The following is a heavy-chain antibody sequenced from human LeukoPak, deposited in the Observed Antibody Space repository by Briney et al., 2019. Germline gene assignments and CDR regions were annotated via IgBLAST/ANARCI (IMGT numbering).Heavy chain of an antibody. CDR1: GGSFSGYY. J-gene: IGHJ5*02. D-gene: IGHD3-22*01. CDR3: ARGRDYYDSSGYSYNWFDP. CDR2: INHSGST. V-gene: IGHV4-34*01. Sequence: PSETLSLTCAVYGGSFSGYYWSWIRQPPGNGLEWIGEINHSGSTNYNPSLKSRVTISVDTSKNQFSLKLSSVTAADTAVYYCARGRDYYDSSGYSYNWFDPWGQGTLVTVSS.